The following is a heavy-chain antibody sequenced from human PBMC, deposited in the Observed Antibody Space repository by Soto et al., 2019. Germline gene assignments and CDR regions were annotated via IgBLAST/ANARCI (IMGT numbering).Heavy chain of an antibody. V-gene: IGHV3-15*01. J-gene: IGHJ6*02. Sequence: GGSLRLSCAASGFTFSNAWMSWVRQAPGKGLEWVGRIKSKTDGGTTDYAAPVKGRFTISRDDSKNTLYLQMNSLKTEDTAVYYCRVDVVNPPYYYYGMDVWGQGTTVTVYS. CDR2: IKSKTDGGTT. D-gene: IGHD2-21*01. CDR1: GFTFSNAW. CDR3: RVDVVNPPYYYYGMDV.